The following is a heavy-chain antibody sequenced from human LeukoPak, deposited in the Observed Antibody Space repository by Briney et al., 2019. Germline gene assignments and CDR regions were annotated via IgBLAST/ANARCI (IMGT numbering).Heavy chain of an antibody. CDR3: ARGHDRNDAFDI. CDR1: GGSISSSSYY. J-gene: IGHJ3*02. CDR2: LYYSGST. V-gene: IGHV4-39*01. Sequence: SETLSLTCTVSGGSISSSSYYWGWIRQPPGKGLEWIGSLYYSGSTYYNPSLKSRVTITVDTSKNQFSLKLSSVTAADTAVYYCARGHDRNDAFDIWGQGTMVTVSS.